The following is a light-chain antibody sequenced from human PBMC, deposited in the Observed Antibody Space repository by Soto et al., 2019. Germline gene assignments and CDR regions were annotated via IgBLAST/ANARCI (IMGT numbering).Light chain of an antibody. CDR1: SGHSSYA. CDR2: LNSDGSH. V-gene: IGLV4-69*01. CDR3: QTWGTGIPWV. J-gene: IGLJ3*02. Sequence: QLVLTQSPSASASLGASVKLTCTLSSGHSSYAIAWHQQQPEKGPRYLMKLNSDGSHSKGDGIPDRFSGSSSGAERYLTISSHQSEDEADYYCQTWGTGIPWVFGGGTKVTVL.